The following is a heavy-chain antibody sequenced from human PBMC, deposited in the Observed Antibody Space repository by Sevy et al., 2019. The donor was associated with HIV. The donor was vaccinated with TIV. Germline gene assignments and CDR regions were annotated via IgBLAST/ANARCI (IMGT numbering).Heavy chain of an antibody. Sequence: GGSLRLSCAASGFTFSSYSMNWVRQAPGKGLQWVSSISSSSSYIYYADSVKGRFTISRDNAKNSLYLQMNSLRAEDTAVYYCARAMDTAFDYWGQRTLVTVSS. CDR3: ARAMDTAFDY. V-gene: IGHV3-21*01. J-gene: IGHJ4*02. CDR1: GFTFSSYS. D-gene: IGHD5-18*01. CDR2: ISSSSSYI.